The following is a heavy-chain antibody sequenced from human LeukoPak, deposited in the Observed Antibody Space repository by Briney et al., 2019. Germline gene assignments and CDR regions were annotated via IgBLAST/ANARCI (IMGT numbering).Heavy chain of an antibody. Sequence: SETLSLTCTVSGGSINSYYWSWIRQTPGNGLEWIGYIYYTGSASYNPSLKSRLTISVDTSKDQFSLKLSSATAADTAVYYCVRYSNSSFKWGQGTLVTVSS. CDR3: VRYSNSSFK. J-gene: IGHJ4*02. V-gene: IGHV4-59*08. D-gene: IGHD2/OR15-2a*01. CDR1: GGSINSYY. CDR2: IYYTGSA.